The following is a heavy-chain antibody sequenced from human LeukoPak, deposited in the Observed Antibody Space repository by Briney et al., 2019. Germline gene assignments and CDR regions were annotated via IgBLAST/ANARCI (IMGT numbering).Heavy chain of an antibody. CDR1: GFTFSSYW. CDR2: INSDETST. CDR3: ASGRGVNGDY. Sequence: PGGSLRLSCAASGFTFSSYWMHWVRQAPGKGLVWVSRINSDETSTSYADSVRGRFTISRDNAKNTLYLQMNSLRAEDTAVYYCASGRGVNGDYWGQGTLVTVSS. D-gene: IGHD3-10*01. V-gene: IGHV3-74*01. J-gene: IGHJ4*02.